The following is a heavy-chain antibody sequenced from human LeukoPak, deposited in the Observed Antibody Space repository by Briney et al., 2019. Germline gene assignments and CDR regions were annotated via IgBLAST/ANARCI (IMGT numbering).Heavy chain of an antibody. CDR2: ISYGGNNE. CDR1: GFTFSSSP. CDR3: ARGGNPIYYYYLDV. J-gene: IGHJ6*03. V-gene: IGHV3-30-3*01. Sequence: GGSLRLSCAASGFTFSSSPMHWVRQAPGKGLEWVAVISYGGNNEDYADSVKGRFTISRDNSKNTLYLQMNSLRAEDTAVYHCARGGNPIYYYYLDVWGKGTTVTVSS. D-gene: IGHD1-1*01.